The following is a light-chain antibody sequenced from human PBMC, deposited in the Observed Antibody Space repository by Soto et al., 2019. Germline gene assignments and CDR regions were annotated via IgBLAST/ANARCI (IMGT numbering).Light chain of an antibody. Sequence: DIVLTQSTAHLAVSLGERAIINCTSSQSVYYTTNRKNNLAWYQLKPGRPPKLIIYWASTRVSGVPDRVSGSGAETDFSLTISDLQAGDVAVYYCQQHYTSPLTFGGGTRLEI. CDR3: QQHYTSPLT. CDR1: QSVYYTTNRKNN. CDR2: WAS. V-gene: IGKV4-1*01. J-gene: IGKJ4*01.